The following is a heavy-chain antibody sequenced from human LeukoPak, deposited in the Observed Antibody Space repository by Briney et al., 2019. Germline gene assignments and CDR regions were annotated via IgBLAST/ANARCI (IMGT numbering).Heavy chain of an antibody. J-gene: IGHJ4*02. Sequence: GGSLRLSCVGWGFNFNYYAMHWVRRAPGKGLEWVGRIKSNIDGGTTDYAAPVKGRFTISRDDSKNTLYLQMNSLKTEDTAVYYCTTDELLWFGESTTPDYWGQGTLVTVSS. CDR2: IKSNIDGGTT. D-gene: IGHD3-10*01. V-gene: IGHV3-15*01. CDR1: GFNFNYYA. CDR3: TTDELLWFGESTTPDY.